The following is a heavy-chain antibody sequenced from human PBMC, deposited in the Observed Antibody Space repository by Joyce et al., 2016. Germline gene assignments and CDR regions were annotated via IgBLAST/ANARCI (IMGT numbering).Heavy chain of an antibody. V-gene: IGHV3-48*02. Sequence: EVQLVESGGGLVQPGGSLRLFCAASGFSFNYYIMNWVRQAPGEGVEWISYITSTGSTRFYADSVKDRFTISRDNAKNSLYLQMNSLRDEDTAVYYCTRRNEGNFFLDYWGQGTLVTVSS. CDR2: ITSTGSTR. D-gene: IGHD1-7*01. CDR3: TRRNEGNFFLDY. J-gene: IGHJ4*02. CDR1: GFSFNYYI.